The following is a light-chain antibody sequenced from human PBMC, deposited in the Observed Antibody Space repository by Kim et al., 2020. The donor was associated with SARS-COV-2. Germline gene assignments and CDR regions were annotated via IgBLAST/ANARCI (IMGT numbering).Light chain of an antibody. J-gene: IGKJ1*01. CDR2: SAS. CDR3: QQSYTFPRT. V-gene: IGKV1-39*01. CDR1: QRISSS. Sequence: ASCVDRVTITCRTSQRISSSLNWYQQKPGTAPKLLFYSASGLQSVVPSRCSGSVSVTDFTLTINGLQPEDFATYFCQQSYTFPRTFGQGTKVGIK.